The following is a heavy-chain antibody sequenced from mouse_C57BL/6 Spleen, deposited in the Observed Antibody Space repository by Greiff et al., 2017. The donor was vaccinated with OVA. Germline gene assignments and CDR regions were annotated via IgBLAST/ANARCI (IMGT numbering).Heavy chain of an antibody. J-gene: IGHJ3*01. CDR2: IGGDGGT. D-gene: IGHD2-4*01. CDR3: AKTRGYYDYDETWFAY. V-gene: IGHV2-3*01. Sequence: VQLVESGPGLVAPSQSLSITCTVSGFSLTSNGVSWVRQPPGKGLEWLGVIGGDGGTNYHSAIISSLGIRTDNSKSQVFLKLNRLQTEDTATYHSAKTRGYYDYDETWFAYWGQGTPVTVSA. CDR1: GFSLTSNG.